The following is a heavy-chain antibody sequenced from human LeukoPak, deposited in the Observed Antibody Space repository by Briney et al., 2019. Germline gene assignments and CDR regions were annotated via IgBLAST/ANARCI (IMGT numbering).Heavy chain of an antibody. CDR2: IYYSGTT. CDR3: ARGDEGYSYGFIYMDV. V-gene: IGHV4-59*01. Sequence: SETLSLTCTVSGGSISSYYWSWIRQPPGKGLEWIGYIYYSGTTNYNPSLKSRVTTSVDTSKNQFSLKLSSVTAADTAVYYCARGDEGYSYGFIYMDVWGKGTTVTISS. CDR1: GGSISSYY. D-gene: IGHD5-18*01. J-gene: IGHJ6*03.